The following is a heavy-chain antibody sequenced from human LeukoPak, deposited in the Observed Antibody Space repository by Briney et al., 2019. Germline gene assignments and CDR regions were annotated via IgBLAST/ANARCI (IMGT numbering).Heavy chain of an antibody. D-gene: IGHD1-26*01. J-gene: IGHJ4*02. CDR2: IFYSGNN. CDR3: AREPWYSGSYYFDY. V-gene: IGHV4-39*07. Sequence: SESLSHTCTVSGGSISSSSYYWGWIRQPPGGGLEGIGSIFYSGNNYYNPSLGRRITISVETSKTQFSLKMSSVTDADAAEYYWAREPWYSGSYYFDYWGQGTLVTVSS. CDR1: GGSISSSSYY.